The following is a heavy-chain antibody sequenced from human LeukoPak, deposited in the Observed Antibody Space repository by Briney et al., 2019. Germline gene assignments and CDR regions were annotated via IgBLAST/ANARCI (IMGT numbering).Heavy chain of an antibody. D-gene: IGHD3-22*01. CDR1: GFTFSSYG. J-gene: IGHJ6*02. CDR3: ARDLSYDSSGYYYLDYYYYGMDV. V-gene: IGHV3-33*01. Sequence: SGGSLRLSCAASGFTFSSYGMHWARQAPGKGLEWVAVIWYDGSNKYYADSVKGRFTISRDNSKNTLYLQMNSLRAEDTAVYYCARDLSYDSSGYYYLDYYYYGMDVWGQGTTVTVSS. CDR2: IWYDGSNK.